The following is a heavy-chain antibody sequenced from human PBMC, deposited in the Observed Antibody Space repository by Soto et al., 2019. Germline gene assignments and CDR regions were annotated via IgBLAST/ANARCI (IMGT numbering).Heavy chain of an antibody. CDR1: GYTFTSYG. J-gene: IGHJ3*02. CDR2: ISAYTGNT. CDR3: AREYCTNGVCYYDAFDI. D-gene: IGHD2-8*01. V-gene: IGHV1-18*01. Sequence: QVQLVQSGAEVKKPGASVKVSCKASGYTFTSYGISWVRQAPGQGLEWMGWISAYTGNTNYAQKLQGRVTMTTDTSTSTAYMELRSLRSDDTAVYYCAREYCTNGVCYYDAFDIWGQGTMVTVSS.